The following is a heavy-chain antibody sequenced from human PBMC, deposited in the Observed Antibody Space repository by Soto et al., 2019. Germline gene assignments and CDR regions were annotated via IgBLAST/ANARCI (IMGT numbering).Heavy chain of an antibody. V-gene: IGHV4-31*03. CDR2: IYYSGST. CDR3: ARDRRVASDWYFDL. D-gene: IGHD5-12*01. Sequence: QVQLQESGPGLVKPSQTLSLTCTVSGGSISSGGYYWSWIRQHPGKGLEWIGYIYYSGSTYYNPSLKSRVTISVDTSKNQSSLKLSSVTAADTAVYYCARDRRVASDWYFDLWGRGTLVTVSS. CDR1: GGSISSGGYY. J-gene: IGHJ2*01.